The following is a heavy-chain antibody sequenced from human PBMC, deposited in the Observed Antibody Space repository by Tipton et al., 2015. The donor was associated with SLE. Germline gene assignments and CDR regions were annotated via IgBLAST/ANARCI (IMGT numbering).Heavy chain of an antibody. V-gene: IGHV4-34*01. CDR3: ARYCGSATCLGFWFS. Sequence: TLSLTCAVYGGSFGDDYWSWIRQPPGKGLEWIGEINHSGGTNDNPSLKSRVTISVDTSKNQFSLRLSSVTAADTAVYYCARYCGSATCLGFWFSWGQGTLVTVSS. CDR1: GGSFGDDY. CDR2: INHSGGT. D-gene: IGHD2-2*01. J-gene: IGHJ5*02.